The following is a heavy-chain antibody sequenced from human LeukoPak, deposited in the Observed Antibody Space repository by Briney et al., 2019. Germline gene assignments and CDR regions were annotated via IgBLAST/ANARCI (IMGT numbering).Heavy chain of an antibody. CDR3: ARPRPYGDYYFDY. CDR1: GGSFSGYY. V-gene: IGHV4-34*01. D-gene: IGHD4-17*01. Sequence: SETLSLTCAVYGGSFSGYYWSWIRQPPGKGLEWIGETNHSGSTNYNPSLKSRVTISVDTSKNQFSLKLSSVTAADTAVYYCARPRPYGDYYFDYWGQGTLVTVSS. J-gene: IGHJ4*02. CDR2: TNHSGST.